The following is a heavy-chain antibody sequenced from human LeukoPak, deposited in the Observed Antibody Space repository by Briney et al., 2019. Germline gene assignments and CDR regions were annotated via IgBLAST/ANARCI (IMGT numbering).Heavy chain of an antibody. CDR1: GGSISNSFYY. CDR3: ARGGYYGSGNDFRFDP. CDR2: INYSGST. V-gene: IGHV4-39*07. D-gene: IGHD3-10*01. Sequence: PSETLSLTCTVSGGSISNSFYYWGWIRQPPGKGLEWIGSINYSGSTYYNPSLKSRVTISVDTSKNQFSLKLSSVTPADTAVYYCARGGYYGSGNDFRFDPWGQGTLVTVSS. J-gene: IGHJ5*02.